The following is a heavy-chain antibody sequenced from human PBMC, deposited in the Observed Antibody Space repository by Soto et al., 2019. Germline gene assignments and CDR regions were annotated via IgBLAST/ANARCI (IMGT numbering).Heavy chain of an antibody. D-gene: IGHD2-2*01. CDR1: GGSISSYY. J-gene: IGHJ6*02. CDR3: ARAGYQLLGYYYYGMDV. V-gene: IGHV4-59*01. Sequence: SETLSLTCTVSGGSISSYYWSWIRQPPGKGLEWIGYIYYSGSTNYNPSLKSRVTKSVDTSKNQFSLKLSSVTAADTAVYYCARAGYQLLGYYYYGMDVWGQGTTVTVSS. CDR2: IYYSGST.